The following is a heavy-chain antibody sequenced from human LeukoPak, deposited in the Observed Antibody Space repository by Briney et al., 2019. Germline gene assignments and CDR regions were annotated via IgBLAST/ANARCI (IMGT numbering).Heavy chain of an antibody. CDR1: GFTFSSYS. V-gene: IGHV3-21*01. CDR2: ISSSSSYI. J-gene: IGHJ4*02. Sequence: GGSLRLSCAASGFTFSSYSMNWVRQAPGKGLEWVSSISSSSSYIYYADSVKGRFTISRDNAKNSLYLQMNSLRAEDTAVYYCASPRKAGSSQHFDYWGQGTLVTVSS. CDR3: ASPRKAGSSQHFDY. D-gene: IGHD1-26*01.